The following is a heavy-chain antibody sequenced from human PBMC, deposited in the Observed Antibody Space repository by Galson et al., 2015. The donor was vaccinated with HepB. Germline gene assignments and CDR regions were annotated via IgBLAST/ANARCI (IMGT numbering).Heavy chain of an antibody. CDR2: IRYDGSNK. J-gene: IGHJ6*02. D-gene: IGHD3-10*01. V-gene: IGHV3-30*02. Sequence: SLRLSCAASGFTFSSYGMHWVRQAPGKGLEWVAFIRYDGSNKYYADSVKGRFTISRDNSKNTLYLQMNSLRAEDTAVYYCAKDGPRVRAVYYYYYGMDVWGQGTTVTVSS. CDR3: AKDGPRVRAVYYYYYGMDV. CDR1: GFTFSSYG.